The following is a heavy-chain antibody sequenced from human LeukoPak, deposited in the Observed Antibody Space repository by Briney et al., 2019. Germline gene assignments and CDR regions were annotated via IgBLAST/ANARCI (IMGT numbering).Heavy chain of an antibody. V-gene: IGHV3-30-3*01. J-gene: IGHJ4*02. CDR1: GFTFSSYA. CDR3: ARDRNAFDY. D-gene: IGHD4-11*01. Sequence: GSLRLSCAASGFTFSSYAMHWVRQAPGKGPEWVAVISYDGSNKYYADSVKGRFTISRDNSKNTLYLQMNSLRAEDTAVYYCARDRNAFDYWGQGTLVTVSS. CDR2: ISYDGSNK.